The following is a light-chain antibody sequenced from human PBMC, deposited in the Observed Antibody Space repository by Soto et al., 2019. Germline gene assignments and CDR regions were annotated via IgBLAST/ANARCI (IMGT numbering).Light chain of an antibody. CDR2: GAS. CDR3: QQYNNWPLT. J-gene: IGKJ4*01. Sequence: EIVMTQSPATLSVSPGERVTLSCRASQSVNSNLAWYQQKPGQAPRLLIYGASTRATGIPARFSGSGSGTEFTLTISSLKSEDFTLYYCQQYNNWPLTFGGGTKVEIK. V-gene: IGKV3-15*01. CDR1: QSVNSN.